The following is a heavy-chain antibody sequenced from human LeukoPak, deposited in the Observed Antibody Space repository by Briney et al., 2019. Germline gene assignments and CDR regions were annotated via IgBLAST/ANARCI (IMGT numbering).Heavy chain of an antibody. CDR2: IIPIFGIA. Sequence: SVKVSCKASEGTFSSYAISWVRQAPGQGLEWMGRIIPIFGIANYAQKFQGRVTVTADKSTSTAYMELSSLRSEDTAVYYCATTYYYDSSGLYYWGQGTLVTVSS. D-gene: IGHD3-22*01. V-gene: IGHV1-69*04. CDR3: ATTYYYDSSGLYY. CDR1: EGTFSSYA. J-gene: IGHJ4*02.